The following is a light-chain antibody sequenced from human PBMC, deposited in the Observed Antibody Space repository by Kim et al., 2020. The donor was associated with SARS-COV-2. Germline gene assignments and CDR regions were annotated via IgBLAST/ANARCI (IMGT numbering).Light chain of an antibody. CDR1: SSNIGNSY. CDR2: DNN. V-gene: IGLV1-51*01. J-gene: IGLJ1*01. Sequence: QSVLTQPPSVSAAPGHQVTISCSGSSSNIGNSYVSWYQQLPGTAPKLLIYDNNKRPSGIPDRFSGSKSGSSATLVITGLQTGDEADYYCGTWDSSLSVYVFGRGTNVTVL. CDR3: GTWDSSLSVYV.